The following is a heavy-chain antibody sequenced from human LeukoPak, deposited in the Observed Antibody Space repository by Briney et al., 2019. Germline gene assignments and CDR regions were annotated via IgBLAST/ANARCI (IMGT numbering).Heavy chain of an antibody. Sequence: PSETLSLTCTVSGGSISSGSYYWSWIRQPAGKGLEWIRRIYTSGSTNYNPSLKSRVTISVDTSKNQFSLKLSSVTAADTAVYYCARDQGCGGSCYELGYWGQGTLVTVSS. CDR2: IYTSGST. V-gene: IGHV4-61*02. CDR1: GGSISSGSYY. D-gene: IGHD2-15*01. CDR3: ARDQGCGGSCYELGY. J-gene: IGHJ4*02.